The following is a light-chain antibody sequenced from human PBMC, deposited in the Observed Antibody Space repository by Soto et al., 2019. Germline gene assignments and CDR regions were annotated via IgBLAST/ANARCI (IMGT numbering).Light chain of an antibody. CDR3: QQYNNWPPWT. Sequence: ILMTQSPATLSVSPGERATLSCRASQSVRNNLAWYQQKPGQAPRLLIYDASTRATGIPARFSGSGSGTEFTLTISGRQSEDFAVYYCQQYNNWPPWTFGQGTKVEIK. CDR1: QSVRNN. J-gene: IGKJ1*01. V-gene: IGKV3-15*01. CDR2: DAS.